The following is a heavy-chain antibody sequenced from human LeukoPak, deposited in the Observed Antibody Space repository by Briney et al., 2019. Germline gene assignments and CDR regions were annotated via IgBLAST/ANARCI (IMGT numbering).Heavy chain of an antibody. Sequence: GGSLRLSCAASGFTFSNYWMSWVRQAPGKGLEWVSSISSSSSYIYYADSVKGRFTISRDNAKNSLYLQMNSLRAEDTAVYYCAREEYSSSSGYYYYYYMDVWGKGTTVTVSS. D-gene: IGHD6-6*01. J-gene: IGHJ6*03. CDR2: ISSSSSYI. CDR3: AREEYSSSSGYYYYYYMDV. CDR1: GFTFSNYW. V-gene: IGHV3-21*01.